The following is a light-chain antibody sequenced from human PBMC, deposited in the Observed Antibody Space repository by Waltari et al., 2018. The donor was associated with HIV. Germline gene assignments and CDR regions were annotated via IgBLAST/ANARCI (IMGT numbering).Light chain of an antibody. CDR1: QSVSSSY. J-gene: IGKJ2*01. Sequence: EIVLTQSPGTLSLSPGERATLPCRASQSVSSSYLAWYQQKPGQAPRLLIYGASTRATGSPDRFSGSGSGTDFTLSISRREPEDFAVYYCQQYGSSLIYTFGQGTKLEIK. V-gene: IGKV3-20*01. CDR2: GAS. CDR3: QQYGSSLIYT.